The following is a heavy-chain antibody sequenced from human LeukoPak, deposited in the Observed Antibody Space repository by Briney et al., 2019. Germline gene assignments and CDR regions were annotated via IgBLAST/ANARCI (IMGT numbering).Heavy chain of an antibody. D-gene: IGHD3-22*01. CDR2: INHSGST. CDR3: ASPRRQYYYDSSGYYY. J-gene: IGHJ4*02. Sequence: PSETLSLTCAVYGGSFSGYYWNWIRQPPGKGLEWIGEINHSGSTNYNPSLKSRVTISVDTSKNQFSLKLSSVTAADTAVYYCASPRRQYYYDSSGYYYWGQGTLVTVSS. V-gene: IGHV4-34*01. CDR1: GGSFSGYY.